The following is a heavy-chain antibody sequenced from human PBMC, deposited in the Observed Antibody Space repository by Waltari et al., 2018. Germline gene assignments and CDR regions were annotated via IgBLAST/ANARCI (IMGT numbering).Heavy chain of an antibody. J-gene: IGHJ3*02. V-gene: IGHV4-34*01. CDR1: GGSFSGYY. CDR3: ARDAPLLWWFHAFDI. CDR2: INHSGST. Sequence: QVQLQQWGAGLLKPSETLSLTCAVYGGSFSGYYCSWIRQPPGKGLEWIGEINHSGSTNYNPSLKSRVTISVDTAKNQFSLKLSSVTAADTAVYYCARDAPLLWWFHAFDIWGQGTMVTVSS. D-gene: IGHD2-21*01.